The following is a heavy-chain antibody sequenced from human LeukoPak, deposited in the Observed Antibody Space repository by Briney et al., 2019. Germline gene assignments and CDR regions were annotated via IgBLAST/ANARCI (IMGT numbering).Heavy chain of an antibody. CDR3: ARDRYYYYYMDV. Sequence: PSETLSLTCTVSGGPISSSSYYWSWIRQPAGKGLEWIGRIYTSGSTNYNPSLKSRVTMSVDTSKNQFSLKLSSVTAADTAVYYCARDRYYYYYMDVWGKGTTVTISS. CDR2: IYTSGST. CDR1: GGPISSSSYY. V-gene: IGHV4-61*02. J-gene: IGHJ6*03.